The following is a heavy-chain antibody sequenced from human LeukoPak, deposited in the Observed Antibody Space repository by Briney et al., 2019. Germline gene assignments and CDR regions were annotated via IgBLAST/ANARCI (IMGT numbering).Heavy chain of an antibody. CDR2: LDRSGGEI. Sequence: GASVKVSCKVSGYRLTQLSMHWVRQAPGKGLEWMGGLDRSGGEIKYGQRFQGSVSMTEDTSTDTAYMELSRLTSEDTAIYYCATAPRPGGFYYSYMDLWGKGTMVTVSS. D-gene: IGHD6-6*01. J-gene: IGHJ6*03. V-gene: IGHV1-24*01. CDR3: ATAPRPGGFYYSYMDL. CDR1: GYRLTQLS.